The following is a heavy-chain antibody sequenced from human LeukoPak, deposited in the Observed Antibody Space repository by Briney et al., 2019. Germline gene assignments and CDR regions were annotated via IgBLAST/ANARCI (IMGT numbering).Heavy chain of an antibody. Sequence: GGSLRLSCAASGFTFSSYGMHWVRQAPGKGLEWVAVISYDGSNKYYADSVKGRFTISRDNSKNTLYLQMNSLRAEDTAVYYCAKELNWGLDGGYWGQGTLVTVSS. CDR3: AKELNWGLDGGY. D-gene: IGHD7-27*01. J-gene: IGHJ4*02. CDR1: GFTFSSYG. CDR2: ISYDGSNK. V-gene: IGHV3-30*18.